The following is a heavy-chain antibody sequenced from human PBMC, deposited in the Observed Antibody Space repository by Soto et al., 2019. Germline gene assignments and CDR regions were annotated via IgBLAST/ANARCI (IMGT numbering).Heavy chain of an antibody. D-gene: IGHD6-13*01. J-gene: IGHJ1*01. V-gene: IGHV3-53*01. Sequence: GGSLRLSCAASGFTVSSNYMSWVRRAPGKGLEWVSVIYSGGSTYYADSVKGRFTISRDNSKNTLYLQMNSLRAEDTAVYYCAREGSSWYPGYFQHWGQGTLVTVSS. CDR3: AREGSSWYPGYFQH. CDR1: GFTVSSNY. CDR2: IYSGGST.